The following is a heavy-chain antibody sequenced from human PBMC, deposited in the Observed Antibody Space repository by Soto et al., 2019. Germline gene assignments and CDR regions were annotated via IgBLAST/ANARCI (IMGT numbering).Heavy chain of an antibody. V-gene: IGHV4-59*01. J-gene: IGHJ1*01. Sequence: SETLSLTCTVSGGSISNYYWSWIRQTPGKGLEWIGYLYYSGSTNYNPSLESRVAMSVDTSQNQFSLKLSSVTAADTAVYYCARHQGPVLLLHCGPGTLLTVST. D-gene: IGHD3-10*01. CDR2: LYYSGST. CDR3: ARHQGPVLLLH. CDR1: GGSISNYY.